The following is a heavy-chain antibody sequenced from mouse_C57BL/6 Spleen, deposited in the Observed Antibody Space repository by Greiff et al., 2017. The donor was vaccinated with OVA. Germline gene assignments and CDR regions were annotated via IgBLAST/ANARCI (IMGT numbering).Heavy chain of an antibody. CDR2: INPSSGYT. Sequence: QVQLQQSGAELARPGASVKMSCKASGYTFTSYTMHWVKQRPGQGLAWIGYINPSSGYTKYNQKFKDKATLTADKSSSTAYMQLSSLTSEDSAVYYCARGDYYGSAKVFDVWGTGTTVTVSS. D-gene: IGHD1-1*01. CDR1: GYTFTSYT. J-gene: IGHJ1*03. V-gene: IGHV1-4*01. CDR3: ARGDYYGSAKVFDV.